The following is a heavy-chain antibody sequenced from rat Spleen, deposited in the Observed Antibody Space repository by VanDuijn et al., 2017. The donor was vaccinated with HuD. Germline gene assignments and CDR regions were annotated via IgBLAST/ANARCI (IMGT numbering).Heavy chain of an antibody. V-gene: IGHV5-27*01. J-gene: IGHJ2*01. Sequence: EVQLVEAGGGLVQPGRSLKLSCAASGFTFSNYGLASVRQAPTKVLEWVVSITNSGGSTYYRDSVKGRFTISRNNAKSTLYLQMASLRSEDTATYYCTTAPYDGSYRDYWGQGVMVTVSS. CDR1: GFTFSNYG. D-gene: IGHD1-12*02. CDR3: TTAPYDGSYRDY. CDR2: ITNSGGST.